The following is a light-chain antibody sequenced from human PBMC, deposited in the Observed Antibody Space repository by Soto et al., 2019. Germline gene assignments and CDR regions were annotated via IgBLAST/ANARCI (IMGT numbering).Light chain of an antibody. CDR1: SSDVGGYNY. Sequence: QSVLTQPASVSGSPGQSITISCTGTSSDVGGYNYVSWYQQHPGKAPKFMIYDVSSRPSGVSNRFSGSKSGNTASLTISGLQAEEGVDYYCCSHITSNTRQMVFGTGTKATVL. J-gene: IGLJ1*01. CDR3: CSHITSNTRQMV. CDR2: DVS. V-gene: IGLV2-14*03.